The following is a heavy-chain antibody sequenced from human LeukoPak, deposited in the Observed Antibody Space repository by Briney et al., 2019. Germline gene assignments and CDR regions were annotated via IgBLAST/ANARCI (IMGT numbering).Heavy chain of an antibody. Sequence: SETLSLTCTVSGGSLSTYHWNWIRQPPGKGLEWIGYIFYSGTTNQNPSLNYNPSLKSRVTISVDTSQNQFSLKLSSVTAADTAVYYCARSMKTYPTERQPGIAAAGRAFDIWGQGTMVTVSS. CDR1: GGSLSTYH. D-gene: IGHD6-13*01. J-gene: IGHJ3*02. CDR2: IFYSGTTNQNPSL. V-gene: IGHV4-59*08. CDR3: ARSMKTYPTERQPGIAAAGRAFDI.